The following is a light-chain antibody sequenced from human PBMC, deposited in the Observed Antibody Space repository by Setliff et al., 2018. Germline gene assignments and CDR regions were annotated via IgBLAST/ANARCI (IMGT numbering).Light chain of an antibody. V-gene: IGLV2-11*01. CDR2: DVS. CDR3: QSYDFRLTSVV. J-gene: IGLJ2*01. CDR1: SSDVGGYNY. Sequence: QSALTQPRSVSGSPGQSVTISCTGTSSDVGGYNYVSWYQQHPGKAPKLMIYDVSKRPSGVPDRFSGSKSGNTASLTISGLQAEDEADYYCQSYDFRLTSVVFGGGTKVTVL.